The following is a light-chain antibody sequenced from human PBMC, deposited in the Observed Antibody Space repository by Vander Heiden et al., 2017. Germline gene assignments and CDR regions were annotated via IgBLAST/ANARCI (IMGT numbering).Light chain of an antibody. CDR2: AAS. CDR3: QQLNSYPYT. J-gene: IGKJ2*01. V-gene: IGKV1-9*01. CDR1: QGISSY. Sequence: DIQLNESPSSLSASVGDRVTITCRASQGISSYLAWYQQKPGKAPKLLIDAASTLQRGVPSRFSGSGSGTEFTLTISSLQPEDFATYYCQQLNSYPYTFGQGTQLEIK.